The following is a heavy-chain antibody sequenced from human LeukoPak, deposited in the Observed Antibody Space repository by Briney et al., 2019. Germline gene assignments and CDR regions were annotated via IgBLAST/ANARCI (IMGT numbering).Heavy chain of an antibody. D-gene: IGHD1-14*01. V-gene: IGHV1-46*01. CDR3: ARANDNPISLDY. Sequence: ASVKVSCKASGYTFTSYYMHWVRQAPGQGLEWMGIINPSGGSTSYAQKFQGRVTMTRDMSTSTAYMELSSLRSEDTAVYYCARANDNPISLDYWGQGTLVTVSS. CDR1: GYTFTSYY. J-gene: IGHJ4*02. CDR2: INPSGGST.